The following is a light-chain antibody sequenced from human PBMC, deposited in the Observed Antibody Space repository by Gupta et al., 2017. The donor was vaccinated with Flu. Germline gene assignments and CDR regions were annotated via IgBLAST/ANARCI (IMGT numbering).Light chain of an antibody. V-gene: IGKV3-11*01. J-gene: IGKJ2*01. CDR3: QQRSSWPPMYT. CDR1: QSISTY. Sequence: EVVLPQCPCTLSLSPGARATLTCRASQSISTYLAWYQQRPGQAPRLLIYGASNRATGIPARFSGSGSGTDFTLTISSLEPEDFAVYYCQQRSSWPPMYTFGQGTKLEIK. CDR2: GAS.